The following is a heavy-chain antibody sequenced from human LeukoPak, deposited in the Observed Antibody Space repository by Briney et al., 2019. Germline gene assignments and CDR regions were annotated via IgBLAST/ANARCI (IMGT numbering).Heavy chain of an antibody. V-gene: IGHV4-34*01. CDR3: ARAYGDYRYYYYYMDV. CDR1: GGSFSGYY. Sequence: SETLSLTCAVFGGSFSGYYWSWIRQRLGKGLEWIGEINHSGSTNYNPSLKSRVTISVDTSKNQFSLRVSSVTAADTAVYYCARAYGDYRYYYYYMDVWGKGTTVTVSS. CDR2: INHSGST. D-gene: IGHD4-17*01. J-gene: IGHJ6*03.